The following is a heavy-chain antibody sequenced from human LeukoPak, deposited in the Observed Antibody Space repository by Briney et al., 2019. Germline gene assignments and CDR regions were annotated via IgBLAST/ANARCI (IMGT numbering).Heavy chain of an antibody. CDR3: ARRFGIADFDY. CDR1: GGTFSSYA. J-gene: IGHJ4*02. V-gene: IGHV1-69*04. CDR2: IIPILGIA. Sequence: ASVKVSCKASGGTFSSYAISWVRQAPGQGLEWMGRIIPILGIANYAQKFQGRVTITADKSTSTAYMELSSLRSEDTAVYYCARRFGIADFDYRGQGTLVTVSS. D-gene: IGHD6-13*01.